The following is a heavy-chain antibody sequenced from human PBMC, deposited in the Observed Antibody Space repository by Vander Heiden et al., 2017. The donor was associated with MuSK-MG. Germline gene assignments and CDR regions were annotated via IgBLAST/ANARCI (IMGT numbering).Heavy chain of an antibody. D-gene: IGHD2-21*01. J-gene: IGHJ4*02. CDR1: GGSFSGYY. V-gene: IGHV4-34*01. CDR3: ARGGIRDFDY. CDR2: INHSGST. Sequence: QVQLQQWGAGLLKPSATLSLTCAVYGGSFSGYYWCWIRQPPGKGLEWMDEINHSGSTNNNPSLKSRVTIAVDTSKNQFPRKLSSVTAADTAVYYGARGGIRDFDYWGQGTLVTVSS.